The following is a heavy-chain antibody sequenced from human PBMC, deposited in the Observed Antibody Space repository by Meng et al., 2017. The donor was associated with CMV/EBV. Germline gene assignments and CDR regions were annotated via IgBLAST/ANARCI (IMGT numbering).Heavy chain of an antibody. CDR3: ANDPRGTEIV. D-gene: IGHD2-21*01. J-gene: IGHJ4*02. V-gene: IGHV3-30*18. Sequence: LSCAACGVTVSDVWMHGVRQVPGKGLGWVTVIASDGNNKYYADSVKGRFTISRDNSKNTLYLQMNSLRPEDTAIYYCANDPRGTEIVWGQGTLVTVSS. CDR2: IASDGNNK. CDR1: GVTVSDVW.